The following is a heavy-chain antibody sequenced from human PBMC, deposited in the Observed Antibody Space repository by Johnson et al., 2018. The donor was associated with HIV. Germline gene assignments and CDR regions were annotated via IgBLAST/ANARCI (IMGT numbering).Heavy chain of an antibody. D-gene: IGHD6-6*01. V-gene: IGHV3-33*01. J-gene: IGHJ3*01. Sequence: QMLLVESGGGLVQPGGSLRLSCAASGFTFSSYGMHWVRQAPGKWLEWVAVIWYDGSNKYYADSVKGRFTISRDNSKNSLYLQMNSLRAEDTAVYYCKISSSTGFEFWGQGTMVTVSS. CDR1: GFTFSSYG. CDR2: IWYDGSNK. CDR3: KISSSTGFEF.